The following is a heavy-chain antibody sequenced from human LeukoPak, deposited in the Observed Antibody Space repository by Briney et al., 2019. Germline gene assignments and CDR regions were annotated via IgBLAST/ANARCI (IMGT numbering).Heavy chain of an antibody. Sequence: SETLSLTCTVSGGFISRYYWRWIRQPPGKGLEWIGYTYTSGSTNYNPSIHSRVTISVDTSKNQFSLKRSPVTAADTAVYYCAREGSRGCFDPWGQGTPVTVSS. J-gene: IGHJ5*02. CDR1: GGFISRYY. V-gene: IGHV4-4*09. CDR3: AREGSRGCFDP. CDR2: TYTSGST. D-gene: IGHD6-13*01.